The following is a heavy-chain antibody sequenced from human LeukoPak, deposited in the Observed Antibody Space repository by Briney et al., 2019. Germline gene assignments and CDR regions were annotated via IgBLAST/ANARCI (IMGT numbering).Heavy chain of an antibody. V-gene: IGHV3-11*04. CDR2: ISSSGSTI. D-gene: IGHD3-10*01. Sequence: GGSLRLSCAASGFTFSDYYMSWIRQAPGKGLEWVSYISSSGSTIYYADSVKGRFTISRDNAKNSLYLQMNSLRAEDTAVYYCARTPGYYYGSWSYYNPHYYYYYMDFWGKGTTVTVSS. J-gene: IGHJ6*03. CDR3: ARTPGYYYGSWSYYNPHYYYYYMDF. CDR1: GFTFSDYY.